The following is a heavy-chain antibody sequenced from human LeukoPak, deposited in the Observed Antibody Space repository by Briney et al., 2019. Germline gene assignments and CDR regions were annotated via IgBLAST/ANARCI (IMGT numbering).Heavy chain of an antibody. J-gene: IGHJ4*02. Sequence: GGSLRLSCAASGFTFSSYAMSWVRQAPGKGLEWVSAISGSGGSTYYADSVKGRFTISRDNAKNSLYLQMNSLRAEDTAVYYCATGGIQLVTRMGYWGQGALVTVSS. CDR1: GFTFSSYA. D-gene: IGHD5-18*01. CDR2: ISGSGGST. V-gene: IGHV3-23*01. CDR3: ATGGIQLVTRMGY.